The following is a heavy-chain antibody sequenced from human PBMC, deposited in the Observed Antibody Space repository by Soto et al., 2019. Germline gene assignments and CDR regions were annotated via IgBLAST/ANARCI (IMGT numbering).Heavy chain of an antibody. CDR1: GGSFSGYY. D-gene: IGHD2-2*01. CDR2: VSHSGST. V-gene: IGHV4-34*01. Sequence: QVQLQQWGAGLLKPSETLSLTCAVHGGSFSGYYWTWIRQTAGKGLVWIGEVSHSGSTNYKPSLQSRVTMSPDLSKSQSSLNLISVTAADSGVYYCARGECSSVYCFTRWALDIWGQGTVVTVSS. J-gene: IGHJ3*02. CDR3: ARGECSSVYCFTRWALDI.